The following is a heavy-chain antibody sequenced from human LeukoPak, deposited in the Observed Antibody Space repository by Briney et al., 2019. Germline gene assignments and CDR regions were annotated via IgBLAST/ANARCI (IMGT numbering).Heavy chain of an antibody. V-gene: IGHV3-23*01. Sequence: GGSLRLSCAASGFTFSNYAMSWVRQAPGKGLEWVSAISGSGDNTFYAGSVRGRFTISRDNSKNTLCLQMDSLRAEDTAIYYCTKDFRGSGYFFDYWGQGTPVTVSS. CDR2: ISGSGDNT. D-gene: IGHD3-10*01. J-gene: IGHJ4*02. CDR3: TKDFRGSGYFFDY. CDR1: GFTFSNYA.